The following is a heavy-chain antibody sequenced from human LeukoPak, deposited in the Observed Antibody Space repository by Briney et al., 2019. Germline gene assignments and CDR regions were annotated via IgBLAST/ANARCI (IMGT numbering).Heavy chain of an antibody. CDR1: GFTFSSYE. J-gene: IGHJ4*02. CDR2: ITSSGRTI. V-gene: IGHV3-48*03. CDR3: AREVYREAYNLMESLDS. D-gene: IGHD5-24*01. Sequence: GGSLRLSCAASGFTFSSYEMNWVRQAPGKGLEWISYITSSGRTIFYADSVKGRFTISRDNAKNSLYLQMNSLRAEDTAVYYCAREVYREAYNLMESLDSWGQGTLVTVSS.